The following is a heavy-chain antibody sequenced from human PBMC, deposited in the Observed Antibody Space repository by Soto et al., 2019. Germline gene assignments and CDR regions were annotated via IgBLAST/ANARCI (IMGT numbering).Heavy chain of an antibody. D-gene: IGHD6-25*01. V-gene: IGHV5-10-1*01. CDR3: ARLAAKNEGNWFDP. CDR1: EHSFPSSW. CDR2: IDPSDSYT. Sequence: PGATLKISGKRHEHSFPSSWISRVRAMAGTGLVRVRRIDPSDSYTNYIPSFQGHVTISADKSISTAYLQWSSLKASDTAMYYCARLAAKNEGNWFDPWGQ. J-gene: IGHJ5*02.